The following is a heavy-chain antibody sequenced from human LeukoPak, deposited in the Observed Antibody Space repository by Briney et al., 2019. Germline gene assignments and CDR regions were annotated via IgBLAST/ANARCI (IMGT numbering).Heavy chain of an antibody. CDR1: GGSISSHF. J-gene: IGHJ4*02. Sequence: SETLSLTCTVSGGSISSHFWTWIRQPPGKGLEWIGYIHYSGSTNYNPSLKSRVSISVETSKNQFSLKLSSVTAADTAMYYCARGGSYSHFDYWGQGTLVTVSS. CDR3: ARGGSYSHFDY. D-gene: IGHD3-10*01. CDR2: IHYSGST. V-gene: IGHV4-59*11.